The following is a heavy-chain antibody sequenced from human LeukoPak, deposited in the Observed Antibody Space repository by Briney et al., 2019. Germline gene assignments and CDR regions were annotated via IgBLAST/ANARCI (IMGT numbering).Heavy chain of an antibody. CDR2: ISGSGGST. CDR3: TTRGYSYGEYYYYYYGMDV. CDR1: GFTFSSYA. D-gene: IGHD5-18*01. J-gene: IGHJ6*02. Sequence: GGSLRLSCAASGFTFSSYAMSWVRQAPGKGLEWVSAISGSGGSTYYADSVKGRFTISRDNSKNTLYLQMNSLKTEDTAVYYCTTRGYSYGEYYYYYYGMDVWGQGTTVTVSS. V-gene: IGHV3-23*01.